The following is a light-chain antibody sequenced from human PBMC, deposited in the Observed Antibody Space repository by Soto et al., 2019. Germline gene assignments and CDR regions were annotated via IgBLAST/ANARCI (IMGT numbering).Light chain of an antibody. V-gene: IGKV3-11*01. CDR2: DAS. J-gene: IGKJ4*01. Sequence: EIVLTQSPGTLSLSPGERATLSCRASQSVTCTHLAWYHHKPGQAPRLLIYDASNRATGIPARFSGSGSGTDFTLTISSLEPEDFAVYYCQQRSNWPPLTFGGGTKVEIK. CDR3: QQRSNWPPLT. CDR1: QSVTCTH.